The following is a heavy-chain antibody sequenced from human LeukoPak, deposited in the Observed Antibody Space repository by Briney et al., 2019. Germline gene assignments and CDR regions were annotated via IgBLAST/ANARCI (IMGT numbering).Heavy chain of an antibody. D-gene: IGHD1-14*01. J-gene: IGHJ3*01. CDR2: ISYSGE. CDR3: ARNHFNQNVFDV. V-gene: IGHV3-30*01. Sequence: PGGSLRLFCAASGFTFTDYAFHWVRQAPGKGLEWVTIISYSGESYADSVRGRFAISRDNSKNTVYLQMDSLRADDTAMYYCARNHFNQNVFDVWGQGTMVTVSS. CDR1: GFTFTDYA.